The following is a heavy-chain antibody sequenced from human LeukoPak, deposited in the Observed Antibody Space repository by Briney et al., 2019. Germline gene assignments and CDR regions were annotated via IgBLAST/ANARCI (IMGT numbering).Heavy chain of an antibody. V-gene: IGHV1-8*03. CDR3: ARVPAVAEDFYYYMDV. D-gene: IGHD6-19*01. Sequence: ASVKVSCKASGYTFTSYDINWVRQATGQGLEWMGWMNPNSGNTGYAQKFQGRVTITRNTSISTAYMELSSLRSEDTAVYYCARVPAVAEDFYYYMDVWGKGTTVTVSS. J-gene: IGHJ6*03. CDR1: GYTFTSYD. CDR2: MNPNSGNT.